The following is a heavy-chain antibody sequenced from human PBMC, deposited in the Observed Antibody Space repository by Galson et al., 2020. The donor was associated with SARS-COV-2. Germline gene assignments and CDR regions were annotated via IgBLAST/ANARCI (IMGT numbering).Heavy chain of an antibody. CDR2: INRDGTQE. D-gene: IGHD5-18*01. V-gene: IGHV3-7*01. Sequence: GGSLRLSCAASGFTFRGYWMTWVRQPPGRGLEWVAYINRDGTQEDYVDSAGGRVTISRDKVESSVYLQMNSLRAEDTAVYYCARILPSGYYDPWGQGTLVTV. CDR3: ARILPSGYYDP. J-gene: IGHJ5*02. CDR1: GFTFRGYW.